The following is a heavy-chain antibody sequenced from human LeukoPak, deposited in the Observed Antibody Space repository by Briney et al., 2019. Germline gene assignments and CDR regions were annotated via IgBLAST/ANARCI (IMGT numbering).Heavy chain of an antibody. Sequence: PSGTLSLTCAVSGGSISSSNWWSWVRQPPGKGLEWIGEIYHSGGTNYNPSLKSRVTISVDKSKNQFSLKLSSVTAADTAVYYCARAAVAGSLRDQAEGFQHWGQGTLVTVSS. CDR2: IYHSGGT. J-gene: IGHJ1*01. CDR1: GGSISSSNW. D-gene: IGHD6-19*01. CDR3: ARAAVAGSLRDQAEGFQH. V-gene: IGHV4-4*02.